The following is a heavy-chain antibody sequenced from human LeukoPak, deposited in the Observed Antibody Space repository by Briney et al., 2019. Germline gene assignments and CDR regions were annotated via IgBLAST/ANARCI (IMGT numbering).Heavy chain of an antibody. Sequence: GRSLRLSCAASGFTFSSYGIHWVRQAPGKGLEWVALISYDGTNKYYADSVKGRFTISRDNAKNTLYLQMNSLRAEDTAVYYCARDDYGDAFDIWGQGTMVTVSS. V-gene: IGHV3-30*03. D-gene: IGHD4-17*01. CDR2: ISYDGTNK. CDR3: ARDDYGDAFDI. J-gene: IGHJ3*02. CDR1: GFTFSSYG.